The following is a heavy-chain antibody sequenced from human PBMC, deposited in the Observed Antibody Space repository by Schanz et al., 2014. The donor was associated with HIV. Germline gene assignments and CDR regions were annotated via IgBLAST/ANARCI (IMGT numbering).Heavy chain of an antibody. Sequence: DVQILESGGGLIQPGGSLRLSCAASGFSATNYYISWVRQAPGKGLEWVSLIDHTGTTYYADSVKGRFTISRDISDNTVHAQISSLRADDTAVYYCARDRVGSSASYVTFDIWGQGTMVTVSS. CDR1: GFSATNYY. CDR2: IDHTGTT. D-gene: IGHD3-16*01. V-gene: IGHV3-53*01. J-gene: IGHJ3*02. CDR3: ARDRVGSSASYVTFDI.